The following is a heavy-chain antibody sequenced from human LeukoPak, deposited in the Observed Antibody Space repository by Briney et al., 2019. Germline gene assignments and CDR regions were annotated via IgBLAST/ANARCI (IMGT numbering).Heavy chain of an antibody. J-gene: IGHJ6*03. V-gene: IGHV4-38-2*02. CDR2: IYHSGST. D-gene: IGHD2-2*02. CDR1: GYSISSGYY. CDR3: ARAGPYCSSTSCYRFDYYYMDV. Sequence: TSETLSLTCTASGYSISSGYYRGWIRQPPGKGLEWIGGIYHSGSTYYNPSLKSRVTISVDTSKNQFSLKLSSVTAADTAVYCCARAGPYCSSTSCYRFDYYYMDVWGKGTTVTVSS.